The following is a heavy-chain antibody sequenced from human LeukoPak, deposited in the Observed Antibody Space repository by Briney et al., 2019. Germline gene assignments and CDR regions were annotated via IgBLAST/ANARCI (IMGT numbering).Heavy chain of an antibody. J-gene: IGHJ6*02. CDR1: GYTFTSYG. Sequence: ASVKVSCKASGYTFTSYGISWVRQAPGQGLEWMGWISAYNGNTNYAQKLQGRVTMTTDTSTSTAYMELRSLRSDDTAVYYCARGYEYSSSWVPYYYYGMDVWGQGTTVTVSS. CDR3: ARGYEYSSSWVPYYYYGMDV. D-gene: IGHD6-13*01. V-gene: IGHV1-18*01. CDR2: ISAYNGNT.